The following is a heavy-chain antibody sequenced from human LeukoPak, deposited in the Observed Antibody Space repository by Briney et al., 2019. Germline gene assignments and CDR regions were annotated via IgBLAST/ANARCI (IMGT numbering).Heavy chain of an antibody. D-gene: IGHD1-1*01. J-gene: IGHJ4*02. CDR3: ARGHTRYYFDY. CDR1: GGSISSYY. Sequence: SETLSLTCTVSGGSISSYYLSWIRQPPGKGLEWIGYIYYSGSTNYNPSLKSRVTISVDTSKNQFSLKLSSVTAADTAVYYCARGHTRYYFDYWGQGTLVTVSS. CDR2: IYYSGST. V-gene: IGHV4-59*01.